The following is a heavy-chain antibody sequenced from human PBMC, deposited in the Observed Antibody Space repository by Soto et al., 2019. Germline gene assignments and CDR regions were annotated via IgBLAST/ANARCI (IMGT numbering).Heavy chain of an antibody. J-gene: IGHJ3*02. CDR1: GYTFTSYD. V-gene: IGHV1-8*01. CDR3: ARDRPIADAFDI. CDR2: MNADSGNT. D-gene: IGHD6-13*01. Sequence: GASVKVSCTASGYTFTSYDVNWVRQATGQGLEWMGWMNADSGNTGYAQKFQGRITMTRDISTSTAYMELSSLGSEDTAVYYCARDRPIADAFDIWGQGTMVTVSS.